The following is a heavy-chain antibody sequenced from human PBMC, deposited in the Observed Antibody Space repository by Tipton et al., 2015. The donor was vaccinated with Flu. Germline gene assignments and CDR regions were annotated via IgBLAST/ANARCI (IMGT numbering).Heavy chain of an antibody. CDR2: IKSKTDSGTR. CDR1: GFIFSTFS. V-gene: IGHV3-15*01. D-gene: IGHD1-26*01. J-gene: IGHJ4*02. Sequence: SLRLSCAASGFIFSTFSMTWVRQAPGKGLEWVGRIKSKTDSGTRDFAAPVKGRFSISRDDSKNTLYLQMNSLKIEDTAVYYCTAGVGATDHDYWGQGTLVTVSS. CDR3: TAGVGATDHDY.